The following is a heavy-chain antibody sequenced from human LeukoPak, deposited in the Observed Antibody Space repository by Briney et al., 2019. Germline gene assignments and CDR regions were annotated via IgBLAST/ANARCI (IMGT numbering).Heavy chain of an antibody. V-gene: IGHV4-39*07. CDR2: INHSGST. Sequence: SETLSLTCTVSGGSVSSGSYYWSWIRQPPGKGLEWIGEINHSGSTNYNPSLKSRVTISVDTSKNQFSLKLSSVTAADTAVYYCARGLNPYGDYGVGWFDPWGQGTLVTVSS. J-gene: IGHJ5*02. CDR3: ARGLNPYGDYGVGWFDP. D-gene: IGHD4-17*01. CDR1: GGSVSSGSYY.